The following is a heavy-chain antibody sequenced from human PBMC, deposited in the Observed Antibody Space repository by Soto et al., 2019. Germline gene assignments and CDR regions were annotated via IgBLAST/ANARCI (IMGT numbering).Heavy chain of an antibody. J-gene: IGHJ4*02. D-gene: IGHD3-22*01. CDR2: ISSSSSTI. CDR1: GFTFSSYS. Sequence: EVQLVESGGGLVQPGGSLRLSCAASGFTFSSYSMNWVRQAPGKGLEWVSYISSSSSTIYYADSVKGRFTISRDNAKNSLYLQMNSLRAEDTAVYYCARATSRWLLTFDYWGQGTLVTVSS. CDR3: ARATSRWLLTFDY. V-gene: IGHV3-48*01.